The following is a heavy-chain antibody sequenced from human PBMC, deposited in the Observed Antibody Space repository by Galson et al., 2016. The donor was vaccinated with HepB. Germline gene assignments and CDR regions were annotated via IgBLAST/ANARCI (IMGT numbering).Heavy chain of an antibody. J-gene: IGHJ6*02. CDR3: ASPTIPVASDYGVDV. V-gene: IGHV1-69*10. CDR2: IIPILGTP. D-gene: IGHD6-19*01. CDR1: GGSFNSYV. Sequence: SVKVSCKASGGSFNSYVITWVRQAPGQGLEWMGEIIPILGTPNYAQKFQGRIILTADKSTRTAYMELSSLRSEDTSMYYCASPTIPVASDYGVDVWGQGTTVTVFS.